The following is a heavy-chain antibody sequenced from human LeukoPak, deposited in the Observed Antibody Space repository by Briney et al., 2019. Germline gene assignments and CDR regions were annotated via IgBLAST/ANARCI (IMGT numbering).Heavy chain of an antibody. CDR3: ARDGRYDFWSGYYTRPFDY. Sequence: GASVKVSCKASGYTFTSYGISWVRQAPGQGLEWMGWISAYNGNTNYAQKVQGRVTMTTDTSTSTAYMELRSLRSDDTAVYYCARDGRYDFWSGYYTRPFDYWGQGTLVTVSS. V-gene: IGHV1-18*01. CDR2: ISAYNGNT. D-gene: IGHD3-3*01. CDR1: GYTFTSYG. J-gene: IGHJ4*02.